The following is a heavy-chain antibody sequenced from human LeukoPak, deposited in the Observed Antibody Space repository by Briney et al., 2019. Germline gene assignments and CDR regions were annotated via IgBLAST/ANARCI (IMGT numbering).Heavy chain of an antibody. CDR1: GFTFSTYG. CDR3: AKDRTVVGATSFDY. V-gene: IGHV3-33*06. Sequence: PGRSLRLSCAASGFTFSTYGMHWVRQAPGKGLEWVAVMWYDGSIKYYADSVKGRFTISRDNSKNTLYLQMNSLRTEDTAVYSCAKDRTVVGATSFDYWGLGTLVTVSS. CDR2: MWYDGSIK. D-gene: IGHD1-26*01. J-gene: IGHJ4*02.